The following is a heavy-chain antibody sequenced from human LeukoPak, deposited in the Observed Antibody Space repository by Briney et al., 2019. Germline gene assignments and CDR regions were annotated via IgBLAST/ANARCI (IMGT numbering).Heavy chain of an antibody. CDR2: VYYSGST. CDR3: ARHLTAVAWVVRFDP. CDR1: GGSLSSSYYY. D-gene: IGHD6-19*01. Sequence: PSETLSLTCTVSGGSLSSSYYYWGWIRQPPGKGLEWIGSVYYSGSTYHNPSLKSRVTISVDTSKNQFSLKLNSVTAADTAVYYCARHLTAVAWVVRFDPWGQGTLVTVSS. V-gene: IGHV4-39*01. J-gene: IGHJ5*02.